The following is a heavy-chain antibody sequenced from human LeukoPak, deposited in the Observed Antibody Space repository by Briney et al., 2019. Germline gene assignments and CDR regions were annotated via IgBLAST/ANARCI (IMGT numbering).Heavy chain of an antibody. CDR1: GGSISGYY. Sequence: PSETLSLTCTVSGGSISGYYWSWIRQAPRKGLEWIGYIHHTGTTHYNPSLESRVTMSVDSYKNQFSLKLTSVTAADTAVYYCARGSPRVESWGQGTRVTVSS. J-gene: IGHJ4*02. V-gene: IGHV4-59*13. CDR3: ARGSPRVES. CDR2: IHHTGTT.